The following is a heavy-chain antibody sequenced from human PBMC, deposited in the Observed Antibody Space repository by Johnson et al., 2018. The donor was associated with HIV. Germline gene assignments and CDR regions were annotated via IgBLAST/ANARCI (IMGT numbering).Heavy chain of an antibody. V-gene: IGHV3-23*04. Sequence: VQLVESGGGLVQPGESLKLSCAASGFTFSSYAMSWVRQAPGKGLEWVSAISGSGGNTYYTDSVRGRFTISRDNSRNTLYLQMNSLRAEDTAVYYCATSRVLLYQPLRPHAFDIWGQGTMVTVSS. CDR2: ISGSGGNT. CDR1: GFTFSSYA. CDR3: ATSRVLLYQPLRPHAFDI. J-gene: IGHJ3*02. D-gene: IGHD2-2*01.